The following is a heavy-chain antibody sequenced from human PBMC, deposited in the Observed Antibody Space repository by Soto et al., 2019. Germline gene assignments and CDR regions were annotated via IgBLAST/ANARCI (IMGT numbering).Heavy chain of an antibody. CDR2: ISGSGGST. CDR3: SKDYYDSSGYYLDY. J-gene: IGHJ4*02. Sequence: GGSLRLSCAASGFTFSSYAMSWVRQAPGKGLEWVSAISGSGGSTYYADSVKGRFTISRDNSKNTLYLQMNSLRAEDTAVYYCSKDYYDSSGYYLDYWGQGTLVPVSS. D-gene: IGHD3-22*01. V-gene: IGHV3-23*01. CDR1: GFTFSSYA.